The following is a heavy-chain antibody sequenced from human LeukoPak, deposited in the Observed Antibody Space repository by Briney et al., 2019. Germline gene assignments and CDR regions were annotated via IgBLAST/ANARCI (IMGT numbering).Heavy chain of an antibody. CDR1: GGTFSSYA. CDR2: IIPILGIA. D-gene: IGHD3-22*01. CDR3: ARDRDSSGGVFDY. V-gene: IGHV1-69*04. Sequence: SVKVSCKASGGTFSSYAISWVRQAPGQGLEWMGRIIPILGIANYAQKFQGRVTITADKSTSTAYMELSSLRSEDTAVYYCARDRDSSGGVFDYWGQGTLVTVSS. J-gene: IGHJ4*02.